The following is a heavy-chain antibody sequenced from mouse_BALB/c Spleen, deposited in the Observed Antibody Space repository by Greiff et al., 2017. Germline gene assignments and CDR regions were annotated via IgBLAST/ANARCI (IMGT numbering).Heavy chain of an antibody. J-gene: IGHJ2*01. D-gene: IGHD1-1*01. V-gene: IGHV5-17*02. CDR2: ISSGSSTI. CDR3: ARDYYGSSYGYFDY. CDR1: GFTFSSFG. Sequence: EVQVVESGGGLVQPGGSRKLSCAASGFTFSSFGMHWVRQAPEKGLEWVAYISSGSSTIYYADTVKGRFTISRDSPKNTLFLQMTSLRSEDTAMYYCARDYYGSSYGYFDYWGQGTTLTVSS.